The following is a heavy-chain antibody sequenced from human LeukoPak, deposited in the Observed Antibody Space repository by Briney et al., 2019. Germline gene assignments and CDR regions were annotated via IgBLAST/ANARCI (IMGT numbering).Heavy chain of an antibody. V-gene: IGHV3-23*01. CDR1: VFTFSSYA. D-gene: IGHD5-18*01. J-gene: IGHJ4*02. CDR3: AKGLRQFDTSMVMFDY. Sequence: PGGSLRLSCAASVFTFSSYAMSWVRQAPGKGLEWVSAISGSGGSTYYADSVKGRFTISRDNSKNTLYLQMNSLRAEDTAIYYCAKGLRQFDTSMVMFDYWGQGTLVTVSS. CDR2: ISGSGGST.